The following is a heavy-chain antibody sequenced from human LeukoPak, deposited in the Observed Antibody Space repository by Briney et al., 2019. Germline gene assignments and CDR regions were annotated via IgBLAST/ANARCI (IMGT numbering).Heavy chain of an antibody. CDR1: GFTLSTYW. Sequence: GGSLRLSCAASGFTLSTYWMSWVRQAPGKGLEWVSTIGDNGDSTYYADSVKGRFTISRDNSKNTLYLQMNSLRAQDTAVYYCAKYDYGGNPNEYYFDYWGQGTLVTVSS. CDR2: IGDNGDST. V-gene: IGHV3-23*01. D-gene: IGHD4-23*01. CDR3: AKYDYGGNPNEYYFDY. J-gene: IGHJ4*02.